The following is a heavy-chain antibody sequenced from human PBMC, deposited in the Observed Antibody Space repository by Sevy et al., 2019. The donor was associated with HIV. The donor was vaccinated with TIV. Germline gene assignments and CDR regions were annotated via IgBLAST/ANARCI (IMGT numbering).Heavy chain of an antibody. Sequence: GGSLRLSCEVSGLSVTNNGMHWVRQAPGKGLEWVAVISYDGINKYYGDSEKGRFIISRDRSKNTLYLQMNILRIEDTAVYYCAKDFTGFYGMDVWGQGTTVTVSS. D-gene: IGHD3-9*01. V-gene: IGHV3-30*18. CDR3: AKDFTGFYGMDV. J-gene: IGHJ6*02. CDR1: GLSVTNNG. CDR2: ISYDGINK.